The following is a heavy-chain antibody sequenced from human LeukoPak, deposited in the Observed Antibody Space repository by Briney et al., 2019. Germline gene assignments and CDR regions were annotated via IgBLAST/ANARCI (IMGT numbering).Heavy chain of an antibody. V-gene: IGHV3-7*04. D-gene: IGHD3-16*01. CDR1: GSSFSYYW. Sequence: PGGSLRLSRAASGSSFSYYWMSWVRQAPGQGLAWVAHINQDGSEQHFVGSVQGRFTISRYNASNSLNLHMDSLRAEDTAVYYCVGGALDYWGQGTPVTVSS. CDR3: VGGALDY. CDR2: INQDGSEQ. J-gene: IGHJ1*01.